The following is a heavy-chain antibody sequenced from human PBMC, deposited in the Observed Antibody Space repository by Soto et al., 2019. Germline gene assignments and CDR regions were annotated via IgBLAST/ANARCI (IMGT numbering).Heavy chain of an antibody. Sequence: GESLKISCKGSGYSFTSYWISWVRQMPGKGLEWMGRIDPTDSYTNYSPSFQGHVTISADKSISTAYLQWSSLKASDTAMYYCARDPKEAPDHWGQGTLVTVSS. CDR2: IDPTDSYT. J-gene: IGHJ4*02. CDR3: ARDPKEAPDH. V-gene: IGHV5-10-1*01. CDR1: GYSFTSYW.